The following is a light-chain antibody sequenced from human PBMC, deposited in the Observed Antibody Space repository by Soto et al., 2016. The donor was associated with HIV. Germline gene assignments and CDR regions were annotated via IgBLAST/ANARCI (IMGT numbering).Light chain of an antibody. V-gene: IGLV3-21*02. CDR1: NIGSKT. CDR3: QVWDGGHHV. Sequence: SYELTQPPSVSVAPGQTARLSCGGFNIGSKTVHWYKQKPGQAPVVVVYAEADRPSGIPDRLSGSNSGNTATLTIRRVEVADEADYYCQVWDGGHHVFGTGTRVTVL. J-gene: IGLJ1*01. CDR2: AEA.